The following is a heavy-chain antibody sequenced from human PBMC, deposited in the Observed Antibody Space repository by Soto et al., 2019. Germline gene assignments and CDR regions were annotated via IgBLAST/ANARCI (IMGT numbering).Heavy chain of an antibody. CDR3: ARSDMSNRHYYYYYYMDV. Sequence: GGSLRLSCAASGFTFSDYYMSWIRQAPGKGLEWVSYISSSGSTIYYADSVKGRFTISRDNAKNSLYLQMNSLRAEDTAVYYCARSDMSNRHYYYYYYMDVWGKGTTVTVSS. D-gene: IGHD2-15*01. V-gene: IGHV3-11*01. CDR2: ISSSGSTI. CDR1: GFTFSDYY. J-gene: IGHJ6*03.